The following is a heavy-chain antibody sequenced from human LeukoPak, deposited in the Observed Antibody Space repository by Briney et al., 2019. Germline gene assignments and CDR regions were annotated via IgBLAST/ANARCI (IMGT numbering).Heavy chain of an antibody. J-gene: IGHJ3*02. CDR3: ANFRDGYNSLFGAFDI. D-gene: IGHD5-24*01. Sequence: ASVKVSCKASGYTFTSYGISWVRQAPGQGLEWMGWISAYNGNTNYAQKLQGRVTMTTDTSTSTAYMELRSLRSDDTAVYYCANFRDGYNSLFGAFDIWGQGTMVTVSS. CDR1: GYTFTSYG. V-gene: IGHV1-18*01. CDR2: ISAYNGNT.